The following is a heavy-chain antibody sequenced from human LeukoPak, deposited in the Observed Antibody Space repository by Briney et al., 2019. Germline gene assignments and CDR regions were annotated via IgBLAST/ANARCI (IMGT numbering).Heavy chain of an antibody. CDR3: ARAEVTTGTWFDP. Sequence: GRSLRLSCAASGFTFSSYAMHWVRQAPGKGLEWVAVISYDGSNKYYADSVKGRFTISRDNSKNTLYLQMNSLRAEDTAVYYCARAEVTTGTWFDPWGQGTLVTVSS. D-gene: IGHD4-17*01. J-gene: IGHJ5*02. CDR1: GFTFSSYA. V-gene: IGHV3-30-3*01. CDR2: ISYDGSNK.